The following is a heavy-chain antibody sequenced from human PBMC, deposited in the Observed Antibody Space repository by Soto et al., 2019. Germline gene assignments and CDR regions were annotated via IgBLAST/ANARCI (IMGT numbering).Heavy chain of an antibody. CDR2: IYYSGST. V-gene: IGHV4-59*01. D-gene: IGHD6-19*01. CDR3: AREGGDSNGSWRWFDP. J-gene: IGHJ5*02. Sequence: SETLSITCTVSGGSISSYYWSWIRQSPGKGLEWIGYIYYSGSTSYNPSLKSRVTISIDTSKNQFSLKLSSVTAEDTAVYYCAREGGDSNGSWRWFDPWGQGTLVTAPQ. CDR1: GGSISSYY.